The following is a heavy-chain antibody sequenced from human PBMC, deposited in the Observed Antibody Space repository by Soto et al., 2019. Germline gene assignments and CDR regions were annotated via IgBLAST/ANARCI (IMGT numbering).Heavy chain of an antibody. CDR2: IWNDGSKT. CDR1: GFTFSGYG. J-gene: IGHJ4*02. CDR3: VRDGVGTTAYFGYLDY. D-gene: IGHD1-26*01. Sequence: GSLRLSCAASGFTFSGYGMHLVRQVPGKGLEWVAIIWNDGSKTFYGDSVKGRFTISRDNSKNTLSLQMNSLRVEDTAVYYCVRDGVGTTAYFGYLDYWGQGTQVTVSS. V-gene: IGHV3-33*01.